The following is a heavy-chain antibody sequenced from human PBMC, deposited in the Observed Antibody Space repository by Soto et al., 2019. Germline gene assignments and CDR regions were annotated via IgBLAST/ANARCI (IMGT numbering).Heavy chain of an antibody. CDR1: GCSVSSYY. D-gene: IGHD4-4*01. Sequence: PLETLSLTCTVSGCSVSSYYWGWIRQPPGKGLEWIGYIYYSGSTKYNPPLKSRVTMSVDTSNNQFSLKVSSVTAADTAVYYCARHSNRNYGLYYFDFWGLGALVTVSS. CDR3: ARHSNRNYGLYYFDF. J-gene: IGHJ4*02. V-gene: IGHV4-59*08. CDR2: IYYSGST.